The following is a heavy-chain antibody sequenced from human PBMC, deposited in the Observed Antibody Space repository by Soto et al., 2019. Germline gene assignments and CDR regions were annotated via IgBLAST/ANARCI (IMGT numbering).Heavy chain of an antibody. V-gene: IGHV3-33*01. J-gene: IGHJ4*02. CDR3: ARSADSSGYYYLDY. CDR1: GFTFSSYG. D-gene: IGHD3-22*01. CDR2: IWCDGSNK. Sequence: QVQLVESGGGVVQPGRSLRLSCAASGFTFSSYGMHWVRQAPGKGLEWVAVIWCDGSNKYYADSVKGRFTISRDNSKNTLYLQMNSLRAEDTAVYYCARSADSSGYYYLDYWGQGTLVTVSS.